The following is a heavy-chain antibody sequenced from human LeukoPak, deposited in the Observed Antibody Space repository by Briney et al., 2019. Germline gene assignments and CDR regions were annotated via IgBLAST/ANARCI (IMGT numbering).Heavy chain of an antibody. V-gene: IGHV3-7*01. CDR3: ARLFYGIAVAGALDY. J-gene: IGHJ4*02. CDR1: GFTFSSYW. Sequence: PGGSLRLSCAASGFTFSSYWMSWVRQAPGKGLEWVANIKQDGSEKYYVDSVKGRFTISRDNAKNSLYLQMNSLRAEDTAVYYCARLFYGIAVAGALDYWGQGTLVTVSS. CDR2: IKQDGSEK. D-gene: IGHD6-19*01.